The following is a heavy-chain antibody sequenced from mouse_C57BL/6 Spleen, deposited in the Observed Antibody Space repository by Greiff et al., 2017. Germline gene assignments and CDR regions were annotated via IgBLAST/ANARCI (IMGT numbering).Heavy chain of an antibody. CDR3: ASRDGGGDFEV. J-gene: IGHJ1*03. V-gene: IGHV7-3*01. Sequence: EVKLVESGGGLVQPGGSLSLSCAASGFTFTDYYMSWVRQPPGKALEWLGFIRNKANGYTTEYSASVKGRFTISRDNSQSILYLQMNALRAEESATYYAASRDGGGDFEVWGTGTTRTVSS. CDR1: GFTFTDYY. CDR2: IRNKANGYTT.